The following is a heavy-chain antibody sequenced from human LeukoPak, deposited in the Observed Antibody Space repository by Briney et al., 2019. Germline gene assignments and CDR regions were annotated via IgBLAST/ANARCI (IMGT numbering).Heavy chain of an antibody. V-gene: IGHV3-30*02. CDR1: GFPYRNYA. D-gene: IGHD6-13*01. CDR3: VLRPKSSIDAALDY. J-gene: IGHJ4*02. Sequence: GGPVSLLCAPSGFPYRNYAMHGLRQSPGKGLEWVAFIRSNGVADYHSDSVKGRLTLYRDNNKNTLSPQMNRQNSGDTALLYCVLRPKSSIDAALDYWGQGTLVTVSS. CDR2: IRSNGVAD.